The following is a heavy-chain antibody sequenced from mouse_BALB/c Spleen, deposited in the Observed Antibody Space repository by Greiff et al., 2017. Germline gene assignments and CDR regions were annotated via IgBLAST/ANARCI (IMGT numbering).Heavy chain of an antibody. CDR1: GFAFSSYD. CDR3: ARGGDYYGSYWDFDV. D-gene: IGHD1-2*01. V-gene: IGHV5-12-1*01. CDR2: ISSGGGST. J-gene: IGHJ1*01. Sequence: EVKLVESGGGLVKPGGSLKLSCAASGFAFSSYDMSWVRQTPEKRLEWVAYISSGGGSTYYPDTVKGRFTISRDNAKNTLYLQMSSLKSEDTAMYYCARGGDYYGSYWDFDVGGAGTTVTVSS.